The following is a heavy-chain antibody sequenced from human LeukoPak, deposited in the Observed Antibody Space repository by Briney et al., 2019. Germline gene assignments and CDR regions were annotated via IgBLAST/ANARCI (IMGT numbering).Heavy chain of an antibody. V-gene: IGHV4-39*07. CDR3: ARDPGMATTRLRGYYFDY. CDR1: GGSISSSSYY. D-gene: IGHD5-24*01. CDR2: IYYSGST. J-gene: IGHJ4*02. Sequence: SETLSLTCTVSGGSISSSSYYWGWIRQPPGKGLEWIGSIYYSGSTYYNPSLKSRVTISVDTSKNQFSLKLSSVTAADTAVYYCARDPGMATTRLRGYYFDYWGQGTLVTVSS.